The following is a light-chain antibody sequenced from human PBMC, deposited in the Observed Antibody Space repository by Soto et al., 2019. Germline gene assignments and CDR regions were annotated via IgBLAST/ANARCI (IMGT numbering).Light chain of an antibody. CDR3: QPRRNRPLT. Sequence: ETVLTQSPAALSLSPGERATLSCRATQSIFGELAWYQQKPGQAPRLLIYDTFNRATGVPARFSGSGSGTDFTLTISSLESVDVAVYYSQPRRNRPLTFGGGTNVEIK. CDR2: DTF. J-gene: IGKJ4*01. V-gene: IGKV3-11*01. CDR1: QSIFGE.